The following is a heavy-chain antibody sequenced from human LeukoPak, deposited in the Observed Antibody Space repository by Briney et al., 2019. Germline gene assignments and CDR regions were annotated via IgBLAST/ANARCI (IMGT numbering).Heavy chain of an antibody. D-gene: IGHD3-10*02. CDR3: ARDMLLGDAFDI. V-gene: IGHV3-20*04. J-gene: IGHJ3*02. CDR1: GFTFDDYA. CDR2: INWNGAST. Sequence: GGSLRLSCAVSGFTFDDYAINWVRQAPGKGLEWVSNINWNGASTGYGDSVKGRFTISRDNAKNSVFLQMNSLRPDDTALYYCARDMLLGDAFDIWGQGTMVIVSS.